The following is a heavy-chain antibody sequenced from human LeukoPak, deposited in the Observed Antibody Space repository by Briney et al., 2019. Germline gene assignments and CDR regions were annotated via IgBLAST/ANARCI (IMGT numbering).Heavy chain of an antibody. D-gene: IGHD3-10*02. CDR3: ARDMLLGDAFDI. V-gene: IGHV3-20*04. J-gene: IGHJ3*02. CDR1: GFTFDDYA. CDR2: INWNGAST. Sequence: GGSLRLSCAVSGFTFDDYAINWVRQAPGKGLEWVSNINWNGASTGYGDSVKGRFTISRDNAKNSVFLQMNSLRPDDTALYYCARDMLLGDAFDIWGQGTMVIVSS.